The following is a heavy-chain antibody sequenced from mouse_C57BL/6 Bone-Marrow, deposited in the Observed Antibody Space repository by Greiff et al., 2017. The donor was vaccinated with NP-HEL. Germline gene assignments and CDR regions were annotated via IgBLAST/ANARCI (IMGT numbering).Heavy chain of an antibody. CDR1: GFNIKDYY. CDR2: IDPEDGDT. Sequence: VHVKQSGAELVRPGASVKLSCTASGFNIKDYYMHWVKQRPEQGLEWIGRIDPEDGDTEYAPKFQGKATMTADTSSNTAYLQLSSLTSEDTAVYYCTTGGYGYDVGPWFAYWGQGTLVTVSA. V-gene: IGHV14-1*01. CDR3: TTGGYGYDVGPWFAY. D-gene: IGHD2-2*01. J-gene: IGHJ3*01.